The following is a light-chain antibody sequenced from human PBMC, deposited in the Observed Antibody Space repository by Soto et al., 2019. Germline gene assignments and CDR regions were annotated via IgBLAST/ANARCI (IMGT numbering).Light chain of an antibody. Sequence: QLVLTQPPSASGTPGQRVTISCSGSSSNIGSNSVSWYQQLPGTAPKLLIYFNNQRPSGVPDRFSGSKSGTSASLAISGLQSEDEADYYCAAWDDSLNGVVFGGGTKLTVL. J-gene: IGLJ2*01. CDR1: SSNIGSNS. CDR3: AAWDDSLNGVV. V-gene: IGLV1-44*01. CDR2: FNN.